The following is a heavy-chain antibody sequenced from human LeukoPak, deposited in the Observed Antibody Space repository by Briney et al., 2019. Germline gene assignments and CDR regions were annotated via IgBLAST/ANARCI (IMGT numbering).Heavy chain of an antibody. CDR1: GYTFTGYY. CDR2: INPNSGNT. CDR3: ARGSPRDAFDI. J-gene: IGHJ3*02. Sequence: GASVKVSCKASGYTFTGYYMHWVRQAPGQGLEWMGWINPNSGNTGYAQKFQGRVTMTRNTSISTAYMELSSLRSEDTAVYYCARGSPRDAFDIWGQGTMVTVSS. V-gene: IGHV1-8*02.